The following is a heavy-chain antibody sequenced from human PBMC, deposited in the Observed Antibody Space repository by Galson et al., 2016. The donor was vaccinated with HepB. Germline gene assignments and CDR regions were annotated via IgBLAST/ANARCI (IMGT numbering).Heavy chain of an antibody. CDR1: GGSFSTYG. V-gene: IGHV1-69*13. CDR2: IIPLFRTG. J-gene: IGHJ3*02. CDR3: AAIRDCGDDTCYSNDACDI. Sequence: SVKVSCKASGGSFSTYGLSWVRQAPGQGLEWMGGIIPLFRTGNYAQKFQGRLTVTADESTRTSYMKLSSLRSEDTAVYYCAAIRDCGDDTCYSNDACDIWGQGTLVTVSS. D-gene: IGHD2-15*01.